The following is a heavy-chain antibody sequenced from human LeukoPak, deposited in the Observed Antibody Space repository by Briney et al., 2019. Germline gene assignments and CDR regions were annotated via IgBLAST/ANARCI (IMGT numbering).Heavy chain of an antibody. D-gene: IGHD1-26*01. CDR2: IIPIFGTA. J-gene: IGHJ4*02. V-gene: IGHV1-69*13. CDR1: GGTFSSYA. Sequence: ASVKVSCKASGGTFSSYAISWVRQAPGQGLEWMGGIIPIFGTANYAQKFQGRATITADESTSTAYMELSSLRSEDTAVYYCARGASGSYYPYYFDYWGQGTLVTVSS. CDR3: ARGASGSYYPYYFDY.